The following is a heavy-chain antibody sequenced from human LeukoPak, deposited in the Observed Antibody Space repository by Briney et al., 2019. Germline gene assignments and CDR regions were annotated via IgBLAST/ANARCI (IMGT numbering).Heavy chain of an antibody. CDR3: ARGGGLDV. V-gene: IGHV3-7*03. CDR1: GFTFTSYA. D-gene: IGHD3-16*01. Sequence: GGSLRLSCAASGFTFTSYAMNWVRQAPGKGLEWVASINHNGNVNYYVDSVKGRFTISRDNAKNSLYLQMSNLRAEDTAVYFCARGGGLDVWGQGATVTVSS. J-gene: IGHJ6*02. CDR2: INHNGNVN.